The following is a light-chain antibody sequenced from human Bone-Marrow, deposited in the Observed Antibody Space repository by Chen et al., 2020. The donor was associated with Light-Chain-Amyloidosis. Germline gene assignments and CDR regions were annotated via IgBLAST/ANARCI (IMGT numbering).Light chain of an antibody. CDR3: QSYQGSSQGL. V-gene: IGLV6-57*01. Sequence: NFMLTQPHSVSESPGKTVIISCTRSSGSIATNYVQWYQQRPGSSPTTVIYEDDQTPSGVPVRFSGSLDRSSNSASLTISGLKTVDEADYYCQSYQGSSQGLFGGGTKLPVL. CDR2: EDD. CDR1: SGSIATNY. J-gene: IGLJ3*02.